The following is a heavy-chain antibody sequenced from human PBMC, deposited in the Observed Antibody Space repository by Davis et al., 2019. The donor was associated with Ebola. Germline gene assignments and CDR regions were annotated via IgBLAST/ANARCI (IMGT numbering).Heavy chain of an antibody. CDR2: ITPSGDST. CDR3: AKPDGPDY. D-gene: IGHD2-8*01. J-gene: IGHJ4*02. CDR1: GFAFSTYV. V-gene: IGHV3-23*01. Sequence: GESLKISCAASGFAFSTYVMSWVRQAPGKGLEWVSSITPSGDSTHYADSVKGRSTISRDNSKNMLYLQMNSLRAEDTAVYYCAKPDGPDYWGRGTLVTVSS.